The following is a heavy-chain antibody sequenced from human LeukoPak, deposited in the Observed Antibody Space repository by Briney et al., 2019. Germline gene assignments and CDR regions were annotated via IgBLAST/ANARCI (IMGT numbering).Heavy chain of an antibody. CDR2: TKNKAQSYTT. CDR1: GFTFSDHY. CDR3: AVWFVGKGGS. D-gene: IGHD3-10*01. Sequence: GGSLRLSCAVSGFTFSDHYMDWVRQAPGKGLEWVGRTKNKAQSYTTEYAASVKGRFTILRDDSKNLLYLQMNSLKTEDTALYYCAVWFVGKGGSWGQGTLVTVSS. V-gene: IGHV3-72*01. J-gene: IGHJ5*02.